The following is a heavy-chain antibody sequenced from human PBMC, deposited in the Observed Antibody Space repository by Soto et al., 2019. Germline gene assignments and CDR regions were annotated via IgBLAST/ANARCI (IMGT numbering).Heavy chain of an antibody. CDR1: GDSVSSNSAA. J-gene: IGHJ6*02. V-gene: IGHV6-1*01. CDR3: ARDGYSSGWGGYYYYGMDV. Sequence: SQTLSLTCAISGDSVSSNSAAWNWIRQSPSRGLEWLGRTYYRSKWYNDYAVSVKSRITINPDTSKNQFSLQLNSVTPEDTAVYYCARDGYSSGWGGYYYYGMDVWGQGTTVTVSS. CDR2: TYYRSKWYN. D-gene: IGHD6-19*01.